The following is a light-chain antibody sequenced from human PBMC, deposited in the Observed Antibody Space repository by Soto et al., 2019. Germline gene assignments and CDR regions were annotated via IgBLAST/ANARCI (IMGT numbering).Light chain of an antibody. CDR3: QQYGSSPRT. CDR1: QSVSSN. CDR2: GAS. Sequence: EIVLTQSPATLSLSPGERATLSCRASQSVSSNLAWYQQKPGQAPRLLIYGASTRATGIPDRFSGSGSGTDFTLTISRLEAEDFAVYYCQQYGSSPRTFGQGTKVDIK. J-gene: IGKJ1*01. V-gene: IGKV3-20*01.